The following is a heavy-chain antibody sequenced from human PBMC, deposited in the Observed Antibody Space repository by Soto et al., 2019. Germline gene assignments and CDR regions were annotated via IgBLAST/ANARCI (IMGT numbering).Heavy chain of an antibody. V-gene: IGHV1-69*01. CDR1: GGTFRSYS. CDR3: ARPDEGGYSSNHHYYYALDV. CDR2: IIPIFDIT. D-gene: IGHD3-22*01. J-gene: IGHJ6*02. Sequence: QVQLVQSGAEVKKPGSSVKVSCKASGGTFRSYSISWVRQAPGQGLEWMGGIIPIFDITNYAQKFQGRVTITEDESTSTAYIELSSLGSDDTAVYYCARPDEGGYSSNHHYYYALDVWGQGTTVTV.